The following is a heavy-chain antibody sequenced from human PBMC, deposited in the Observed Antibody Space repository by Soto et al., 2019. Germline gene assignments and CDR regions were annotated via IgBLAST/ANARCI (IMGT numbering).Heavy chain of an antibody. V-gene: IGHV4-31*03. CDR3: AGYCISTSCYLSSLPRFDP. J-gene: IGHJ5*02. D-gene: IGHD2-2*01. CDR2: IYYSGST. CDR1: GGSISSGGYY. Sequence: SETLSLTCTVSGGSISSGGYYWSWIRQHPGKGLEWIGYIYYSGSTYYNPSLKSRVTISVDTSKNQFSLKLSSVTAADTAVYYCAGYCISTSCYLSSLPRFDPWGQGTLVTVSS.